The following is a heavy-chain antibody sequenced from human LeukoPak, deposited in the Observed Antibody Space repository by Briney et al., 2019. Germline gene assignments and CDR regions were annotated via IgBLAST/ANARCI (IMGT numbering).Heavy chain of an antibody. J-gene: IGHJ4*02. D-gene: IGHD4-23*01. CDR3: ATYNYIGTSASGFDY. CDR1: SASFSGYY. CDR2: IHHSGRT. V-gene: IGHV4-34*01. Sequence: SETLSLTSTVYSASFSGYYWSWISQPPGKGLEWIGEIHHSGRTNYSPSLKARVTISVETSKNQFSLTLGAVTAAATAGYSFATYNYIGTSASGFDYWDQGTLVTVSS.